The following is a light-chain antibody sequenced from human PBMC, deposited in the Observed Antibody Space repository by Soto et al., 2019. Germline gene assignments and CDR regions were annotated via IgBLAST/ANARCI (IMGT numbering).Light chain of an antibody. V-gene: IGKV3D-15*01. Sequence: IVMTHSPATLSVSPWERATLSFRASQSVSSNLAWYQQKPGQAPRILIYAASSRATGVPDRFSGSGSGTDFSLTISRLEPEDFAVYYCQKYDTSPRNFGQGTKV. CDR2: AAS. J-gene: IGKJ1*01. CDR1: QSVSSN. CDR3: QKYDTSPRN.